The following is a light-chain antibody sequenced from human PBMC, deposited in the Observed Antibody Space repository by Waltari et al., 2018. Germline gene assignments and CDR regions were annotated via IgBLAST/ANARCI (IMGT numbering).Light chain of an antibody. J-gene: IGKJ2*01. V-gene: IGKV4-1*01. CDR3: QQYFDNPRT. CDR2: WAS. CDR1: QAILYTSNNKNY. Sequence: EIVMTQSPESLAVSLGETATITCKSSQAILYTSNNKNYLAWYQQNPGQPPRLLIYWASSRDSGVPDRFSGSGSGTDFTLTISSLQAEDVAVYYCQQYFDNPRTFGQGTRLEIK.